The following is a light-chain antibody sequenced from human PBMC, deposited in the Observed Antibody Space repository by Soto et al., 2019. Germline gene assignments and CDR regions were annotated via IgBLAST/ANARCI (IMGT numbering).Light chain of an antibody. J-gene: IGLJ1*01. CDR2: GNS. CDR1: SSNIGAGYD. Sequence: QSVLTQPPSVSGAPGQRITISCSGSSSNIGAGYDVHWYQQLPGTAPKLLIYGNSNRPSGVPDRFSGSKSGTSASLAITGLQAEDEADYYCQSYDSGLSGPDVFGTGTKVTVL. CDR3: QSYDSGLSGPDV. V-gene: IGLV1-40*01.